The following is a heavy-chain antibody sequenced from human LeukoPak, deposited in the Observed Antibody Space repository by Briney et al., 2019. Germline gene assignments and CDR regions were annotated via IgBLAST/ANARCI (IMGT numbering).Heavy chain of an antibody. Sequence: GASVTVSCTSSGYTFTIYGISWVRQAPGQGQEGMGWISAYNCDTNYAQNLQGSVTMTTDTSTSTAYMELRSLRSDDTAVYYCARGGQYDTLTGYYTDYWGQGTLVTVSS. CDR2: ISAYNCDT. V-gene: IGHV1-18*01. D-gene: IGHD3-9*01. J-gene: IGHJ4*02. CDR3: ARGGQYDTLTGYYTDY. CDR1: GYTFTIYG.